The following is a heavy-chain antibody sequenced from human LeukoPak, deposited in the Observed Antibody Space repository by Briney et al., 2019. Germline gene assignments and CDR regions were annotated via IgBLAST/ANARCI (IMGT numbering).Heavy chain of an antibody. CDR3: ARVEGGYYYDSSGYDY. CDR1: GYTFTGYH. D-gene: IGHD3-22*01. Sequence: ASVKVSCKASGYTFTGYHIHWVRQAPGQGLEWMGRINPYSGDTNFAQKFQGRVTMTRDTSITTAYMDLSSLTPDDTAVYYCARVEGGYYYDSSGYDYWGQGTLVTVSS. CDR2: INPYSGDT. V-gene: IGHV1-2*06. J-gene: IGHJ4*02.